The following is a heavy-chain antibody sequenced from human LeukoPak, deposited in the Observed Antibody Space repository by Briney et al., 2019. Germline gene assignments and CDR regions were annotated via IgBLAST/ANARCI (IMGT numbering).Heavy chain of an antibody. CDR1: GFTFSSCV. CDR3: AKGSSDTRPYYFDY. Sequence: PGGSLRLSCAASGFTFSSCVMSWVRQAPGKGPEWVSAITSSRDSTYYADSVKGRFTISRDNSKNTLYLQMNSLRAEDTAVYYCAKGSSDTRPYYFDYWGQGTLVIVSS. J-gene: IGHJ4*02. D-gene: IGHD3-22*01. CDR2: ITSSRDST. V-gene: IGHV3-23*01.